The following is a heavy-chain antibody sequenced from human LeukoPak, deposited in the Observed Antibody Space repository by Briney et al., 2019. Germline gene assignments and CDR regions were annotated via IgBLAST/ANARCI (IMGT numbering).Heavy chain of an antibody. CDR3: AKDRVGYCSSTSCYIFDY. D-gene: IGHD2-2*02. J-gene: IGHJ4*02. CDR1: GFTFSTYS. Sequence: GSLRLSCAASGFTFSTYSMNWLRLAPGKGLEWVSSISPDSNYKYYVDSVKGRFTISRDNAKSSLYLQMNSLRAEDTAVYYCAKDRVGYCSSTSCYIFDYWGQGTLVTVSS. V-gene: IGHV3-21*01. CDR2: ISPDSNYK.